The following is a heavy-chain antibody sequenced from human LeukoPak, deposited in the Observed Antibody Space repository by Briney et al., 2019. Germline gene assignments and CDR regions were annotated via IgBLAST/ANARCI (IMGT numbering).Heavy chain of an antibody. Sequence: PGGSLRLSCAASGFTFSDYYMSWIRQALGKGLEWVSYISSSGSTIYYADSVKGRFTISRDNAKNSLYLQMNSLRAEDTAVYYCARARSYYYDSSGYTWGQGTLVTVSS. CDR2: ISSSGSTI. D-gene: IGHD3-22*01. V-gene: IGHV3-11*01. CDR3: ARARSYYYDSSGYT. J-gene: IGHJ5*02. CDR1: GFTFSDYY.